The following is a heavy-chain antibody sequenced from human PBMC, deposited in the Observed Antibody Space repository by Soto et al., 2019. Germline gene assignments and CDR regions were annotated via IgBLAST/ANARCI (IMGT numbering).Heavy chain of an antibody. V-gene: IGHV4-31*03. Sequence: TLSLTCSVSGDSITSDGYFWSWVRQHPGKGLEWIGNINYSGHTYYNPSLKSRSTISLDSSKNQFSLNLSSVTAADTAVYYCARWEGVTAISYFDYWGQGTLVTVSS. J-gene: IGHJ4*02. CDR3: ARWEGVTAISYFDY. CDR2: INYSGHT. CDR1: GDSITSDGYF. D-gene: IGHD2-21*02.